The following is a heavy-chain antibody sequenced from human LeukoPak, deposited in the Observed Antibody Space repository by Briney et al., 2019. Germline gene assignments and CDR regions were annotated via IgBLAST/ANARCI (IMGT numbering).Heavy chain of an antibody. D-gene: IGHD3-22*01. CDR2: ITSKTSGEAT. Sequence: GGSLRLSCAASGLTFGNAWMSWVRQAPGKGLEWVARITSKTSGEATDYAAPARGRFTISRDDSKATLYLQMDSLETEDTAIYYCTTYRYSYGSTGYSYFDYWGQGILVTVSS. J-gene: IGHJ4*02. CDR1: GLTFGNAW. V-gene: IGHV3-15*01. CDR3: TTYRYSYGSTGYSYFDY.